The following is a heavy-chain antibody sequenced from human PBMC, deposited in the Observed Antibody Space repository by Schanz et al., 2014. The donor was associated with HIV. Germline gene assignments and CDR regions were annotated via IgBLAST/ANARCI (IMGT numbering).Heavy chain of an antibody. CDR3: ARGSWYSSGWVDDQYYYDVDV. V-gene: IGHV1-8*01. J-gene: IGHJ6*02. CDR2: MNPSTGNS. CDR1: GYTFINYA. Sequence: QVQLAQSGAEVKKPGASVKVSCKASGYTFINYAIHWVRQASGLGLEWMGWMNPSTGNSGYAQMFQVRVTMTRDTYISTAYLEVDSLKSEDTAVYYCARGSWYSSGWVDDQYYYDVDVWGQGTTVTVSS. D-gene: IGHD6-19*01.